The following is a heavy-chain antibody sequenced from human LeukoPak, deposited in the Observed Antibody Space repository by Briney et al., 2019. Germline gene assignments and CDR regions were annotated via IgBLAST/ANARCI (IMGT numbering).Heavy chain of an antibody. J-gene: IGHJ4*02. CDR3: ARDQEVYGGNSPFDY. Sequence: ASVKVSCKASGYTFTSYGISWVRQAPGQGLEWMGWISAYNGNTNYAQKLQGRVTMTTDTSTSTAYMELRSLRSDDTAVYYCARDQEVYGGNSPFDYWGQGTLVTVSS. CDR1: GYTFTSYG. CDR2: ISAYNGNT. V-gene: IGHV1-18*01. D-gene: IGHD4-23*01.